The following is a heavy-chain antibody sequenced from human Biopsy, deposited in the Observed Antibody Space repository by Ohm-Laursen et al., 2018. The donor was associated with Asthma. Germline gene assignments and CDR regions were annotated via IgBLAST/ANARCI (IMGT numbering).Heavy chain of an antibody. Sequence: GSSVKVSCKASGYTFIGCHIHWMRQAPGQGLEWMGWVSVYNGHTNYAQKLQGRVTMTTDTSTSTAYMELRSLRSEDTATYYCARTYYDFLTGQVKDVFGVWGQGTMVTVSS. J-gene: IGHJ3*01. D-gene: IGHD3-9*01. CDR1: GYTFIGCH. CDR2: VSVYNGHT. CDR3: ARTYYDFLTGQVKDVFGV. V-gene: IGHV1-18*04.